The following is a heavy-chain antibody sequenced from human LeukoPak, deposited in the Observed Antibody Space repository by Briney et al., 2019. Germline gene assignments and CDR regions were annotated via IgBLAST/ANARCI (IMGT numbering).Heavy chain of an antibody. CDR2: ISWNSGSI. CDR3: AKDRGYFYGSGSYLDY. J-gene: IGHJ4*02. CDR1: GFTFDDYA. Sequence: GGSLRLSCAASGFTFDDYAMHWVRQAPGKGLEWVSGISWNSGSIGYADSVKGRFTISRDNAKNSLYLQMNSLRAEDTALYYCAKDRGYFYGSGSYLDYWGQGTLVTVSS. V-gene: IGHV3-9*01. D-gene: IGHD3-10*01.